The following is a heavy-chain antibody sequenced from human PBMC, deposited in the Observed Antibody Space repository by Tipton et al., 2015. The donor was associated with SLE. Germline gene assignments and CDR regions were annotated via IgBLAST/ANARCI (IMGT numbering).Heavy chain of an antibody. CDR2: INHSGST. CDR1: GGSLSDHL. CDR3: ARQPGLSEYGDYGELDEAFDI. V-gene: IGHV4-34*01. Sequence: TLSLTCAVYGGSLSDHLWSWIRQSPGKGLDWIGEINHSGSTNYNPSLMGRVTISVDTSKNQFSLRLSSVTAADTAVYYCARQPGLSEYGDYGELDEAFDIWGRGTMVTVSS. J-gene: IGHJ3*02. D-gene: IGHD4-17*01.